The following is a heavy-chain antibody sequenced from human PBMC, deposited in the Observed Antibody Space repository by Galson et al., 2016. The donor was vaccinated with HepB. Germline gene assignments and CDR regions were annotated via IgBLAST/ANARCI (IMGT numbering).Heavy chain of an antibody. Sequence: SLRLSCAASGFFFSSYDMHWVRQAPGKGLEWVALIRYHGSEKYYGDSVRGRFTISRDNSKNTVYLQMNSLRVEDSAVYYCSRDHSIGVGGSVTYSYAMDVWGQGTTVTVSS. CDR1: GFFFSSYD. CDR3: SRDHSIGVGGSVTYSYAMDV. CDR2: IRYHGSEK. D-gene: IGHD1-26*01. J-gene: IGHJ6*02. V-gene: IGHV3-33*01.